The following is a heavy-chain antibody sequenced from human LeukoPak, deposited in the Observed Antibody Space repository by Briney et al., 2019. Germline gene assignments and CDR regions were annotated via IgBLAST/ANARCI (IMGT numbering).Heavy chain of an antibody. CDR2: MNPNSGNT. V-gene: IGHV1-8*01. CDR1: GYTFTSYD. CDR3: ARDRATVTTELFDY. Sequence: ASVKVSCKASGYTFTSYDINWVRQATGQGLEWMGWMNPNSGNTGYAQKFQGRVTMTRNTSISTAYMELSSLRSEDTAVYYCARDRATVTTELFDYWGQGTLVTVSS. J-gene: IGHJ4*02. D-gene: IGHD4-17*01.